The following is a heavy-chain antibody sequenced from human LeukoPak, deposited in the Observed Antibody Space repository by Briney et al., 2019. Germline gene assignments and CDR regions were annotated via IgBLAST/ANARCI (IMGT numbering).Heavy chain of an antibody. J-gene: IGHJ4*02. D-gene: IGHD2-21*02. V-gene: IGHV3-21*03. Sequence: GGSLRLSCAASGFTFSSYGMHWVRQAPGKGLEWVSSISSSSSYIYYADSVKGRFTISRDNANNTLYLQMNSLRVDDTAVYLCVVEVVVTTIMGPGNRIDYWGQGALVTVST. CDR2: ISSSSSYI. CDR3: VVEVVVTTIMGPGNRIDY. CDR1: GFTFSSYG.